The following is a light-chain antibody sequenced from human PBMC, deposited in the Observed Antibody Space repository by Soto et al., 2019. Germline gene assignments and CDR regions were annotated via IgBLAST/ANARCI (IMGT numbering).Light chain of an antibody. V-gene: IGLV2-14*01. CDR1: SSDVGGYNY. CDR2: GVT. CDR3: CSYTTTNTLV. J-gene: IGLJ2*01. Sequence: QSALTQPASVSGSPGQSITISCTGTSSDVGGYNYVSWYQQHPGKAPKVIIYGVTHRPSGVSYRFSGSKSVNTASLTISGLQAEDEADYYCCSYTTTNTLVFGGGTKLTVL.